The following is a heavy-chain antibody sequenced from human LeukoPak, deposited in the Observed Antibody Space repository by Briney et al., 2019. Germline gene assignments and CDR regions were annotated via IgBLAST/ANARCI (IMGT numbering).Heavy chain of an antibody. Sequence: SVKVSCKASGGTFSSYAISWVRQAPGQGLEWMGRIIPILGIANYAQKFQGRVTITADKSTSTAYMELSSLRSEDTAVYYCARVYTYYYDSSGYYFDYWGQGTLVTVSS. CDR3: ARVYTYYYDSSGYYFDY. J-gene: IGHJ4*02. V-gene: IGHV1-69*04. CDR1: GGTFSSYA. D-gene: IGHD3-22*01. CDR2: IIPILGIA.